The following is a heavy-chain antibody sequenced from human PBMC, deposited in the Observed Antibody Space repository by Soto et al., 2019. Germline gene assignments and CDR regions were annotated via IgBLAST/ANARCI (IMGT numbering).Heavy chain of an antibody. Sequence: EVQLLESGGGLVQPGRPLRLSCAASGFTFSNYAMSWVRQAPGQGLDWVSAISGSGGTTYYADPVKGRFTISRDNSKNTLFLQMNSLRAEDAAVYYCAKFFVETGSNSGWPWSFHYWGQGTLVTVSS. CDR3: AKFFVETGSNSGWPWSFHY. D-gene: IGHD6-25*01. CDR1: GFTFSNYA. CDR2: ISGSGGTT. J-gene: IGHJ4*02. V-gene: IGHV3-23*01.